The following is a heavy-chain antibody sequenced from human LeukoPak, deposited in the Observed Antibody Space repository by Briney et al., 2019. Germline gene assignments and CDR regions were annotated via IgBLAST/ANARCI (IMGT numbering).Heavy chain of an antibody. J-gene: IGHJ4*02. D-gene: IGHD5-18*01. CDR2: IYYSGST. Sequence: SETLSLTCTVSGGSISSYYWSWIRQPPGKGLEWIGSIYYSGSTYYNPSLKSRVTISVDTSKNQFSLKLSSVTAADTAVYYCARQRGQLWAPFDYWGQGTLVTVSS. V-gene: IGHV4-59*05. CDR3: ARQRGQLWAPFDY. CDR1: GGSISSYY.